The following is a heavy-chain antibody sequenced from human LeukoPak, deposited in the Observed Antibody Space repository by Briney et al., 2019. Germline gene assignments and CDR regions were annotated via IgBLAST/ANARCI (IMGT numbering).Heavy chain of an antibody. CDR2: ISSSSSYI. Sequence: GGSLRLSCAASGFTFSSYSMNWVRQAPGKGLEWVSSISSSSSYIYYADSVKGRFTTSRDNAKNSLYLQMNSLRAEDTAVYYCARDRLPRGYSGYDTDYWGQGTLVTVSS. V-gene: IGHV3-21*01. D-gene: IGHD5-12*01. CDR1: GFTFSSYS. CDR3: ARDRLPRGYSGYDTDY. J-gene: IGHJ4*02.